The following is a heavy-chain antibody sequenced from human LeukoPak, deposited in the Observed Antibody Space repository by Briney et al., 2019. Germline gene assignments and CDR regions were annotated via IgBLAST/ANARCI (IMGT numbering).Heavy chain of an antibody. D-gene: IGHD6-6*01. CDR1: GGSISSGGYY. J-gene: IGHJ4*02. V-gene: IGHV4-31*03. CDR3: ARAGWDQLEVFDY. Sequence: SETLSLTCTVSGGSISSGGYYWSWIRQHPGEGLEWIGYIYYSGSTYYNPSLKSRVTISVDTSKNQFSLKLSSVTAADTAVYYCARAGWDQLEVFDYWGQGTLVTVSS. CDR2: IYYSGST.